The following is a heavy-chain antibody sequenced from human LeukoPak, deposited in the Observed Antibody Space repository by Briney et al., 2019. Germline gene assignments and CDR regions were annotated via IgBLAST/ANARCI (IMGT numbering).Heavy chain of an antibody. CDR2: ISSSGSTI. J-gene: IGHJ6*03. CDR1: GFTFSSYE. CDR3: ARVLGVPGYMDV. D-gene: IGHD1-26*01. Sequence: GGSLRLSCAASGFTFSSYEMNWVRQAPGKGLEWVSYISSSGSTIYYADSVKGRFTISRDNARNSLYLQMNGLRAEDTALYYCARVLGVPGYMDVWGKGTTVTISS. V-gene: IGHV3-48*03.